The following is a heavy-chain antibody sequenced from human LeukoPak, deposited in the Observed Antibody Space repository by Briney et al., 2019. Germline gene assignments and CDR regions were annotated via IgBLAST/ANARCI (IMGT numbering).Heavy chain of an antibody. CDR1: GFTFSDYY. D-gene: IGHD6-13*01. V-gene: IGHV4-59*12. Sequence: GSLRLSCAASGFTFSDYYMSWIRQAPGKGLECIGYMFYRGGTYYNLSLKSRVTMSVDTSKNQFSLKLSSVTAADTAVYYCARDLGSSTRVVDYWGQGTLVTVSS. CDR3: ARDLGSSTRVVDY. CDR2: MFYRGGT. J-gene: IGHJ4*02.